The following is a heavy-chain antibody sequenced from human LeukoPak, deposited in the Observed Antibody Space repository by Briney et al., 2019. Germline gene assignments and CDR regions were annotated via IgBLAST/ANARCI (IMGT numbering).Heavy chain of an antibody. CDR1: GFTFSSYW. CDR3: AKASTVTLDY. V-gene: IGHV3-74*01. CDR2: INSDGSST. D-gene: IGHD4-11*01. J-gene: IGHJ4*02. Sequence: GGSLRLSCAASGFTFSSYWMHWVRQAPGKGLVWVSRINSDGSSTNYADSVKGRFTISKDNAKNTLYLQMNSLRAEDTAVYYCAKASTVTLDYWGQGTLVTVSS.